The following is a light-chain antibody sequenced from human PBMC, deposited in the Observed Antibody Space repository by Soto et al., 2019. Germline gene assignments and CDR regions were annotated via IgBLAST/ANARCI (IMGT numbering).Light chain of an antibody. CDR2: GAS. CDR1: QGIRND. J-gene: IGKJ1*01. Sequence: AIQMTQSPSSVSASEGDRVTITCRASQGIRNDLGWYQQKPGKAPKLLIHGASTLQTGVPSRFSGSGSGTEFTLSISSRQPEDFATYYCLQDYDYPRTFGQGTKVEIK. V-gene: IGKV1-6*01. CDR3: LQDYDYPRT.